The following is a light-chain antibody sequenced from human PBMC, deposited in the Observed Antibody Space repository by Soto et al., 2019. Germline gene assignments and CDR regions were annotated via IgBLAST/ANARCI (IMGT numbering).Light chain of an antibody. Sequence: QSALTQPRSVSGSPGQSVTISCTGSSSDVGGYNFVSWYQQHPGKAPKLILYDVSKRPSGVPDRFSGSKSDNTASLTISGLPEEDDADYSCCSYASSSPWVFGGGTKLTVL. CDR3: CSYASSSPWV. CDR1: SSDVGGYNF. J-gene: IGLJ3*02. CDR2: DVS. V-gene: IGLV2-11*01.